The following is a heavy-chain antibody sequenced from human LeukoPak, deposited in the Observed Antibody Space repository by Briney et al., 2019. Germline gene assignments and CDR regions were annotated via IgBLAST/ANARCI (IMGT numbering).Heavy chain of an antibody. CDR3: TTDAVV. D-gene: IGHD2-15*01. Sequence: RGSLRLSCAASGYTFSNAWMSWVRKAQGKGLEWVGRIKSKTDGGTKDYAAPVKGRFTISRDESKNTLYLQMNSLKTEDTAVYECTTDAVVWGQGTLVTVSS. V-gene: IGHV3-15*01. CDR1: GYTFSNAW. J-gene: IGHJ4*02. CDR2: IKSKTDGGTK.